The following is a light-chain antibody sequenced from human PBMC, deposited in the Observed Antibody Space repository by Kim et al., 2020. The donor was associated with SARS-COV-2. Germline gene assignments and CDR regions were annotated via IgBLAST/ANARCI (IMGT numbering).Light chain of an antibody. CDR2: EEN. V-gene: IGLV6-57*02. Sequence: PGKPVTLPCNGSSGGIASNCVQWCQQRPGSAPATVTYEENQRPSGVPDRFSGSIDSSSNSASLTISGLKTEDEADYYCQSYNSSNLFGGGTQLTVL. CDR1: SGGIASNC. CDR3: QSYNSSNL. J-gene: IGLJ3*02.